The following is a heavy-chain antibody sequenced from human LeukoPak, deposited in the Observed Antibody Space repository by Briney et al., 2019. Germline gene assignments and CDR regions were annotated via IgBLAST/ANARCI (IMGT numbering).Heavy chain of an antibody. V-gene: IGHV1-24*01. D-gene: IGHD2-2*01. Sequence: ASVKVSCKVSGYTLTELSVHWVRQAPGKGLEWMGGFDPEDGETIYAQKFQGRVTMTEDTSTDTAYMELSSLRSEDTAVYYCATAPCCSSTSFSDYWGQGTLVTVSS. J-gene: IGHJ4*02. CDR3: ATAPCCSSTSFSDY. CDR1: GYTLTELS. CDR2: FDPEDGET.